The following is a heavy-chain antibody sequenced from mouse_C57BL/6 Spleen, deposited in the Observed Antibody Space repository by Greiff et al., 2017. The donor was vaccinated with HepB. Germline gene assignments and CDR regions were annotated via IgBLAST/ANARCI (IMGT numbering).Heavy chain of an antibody. J-gene: IGHJ2*01. CDR2: IYPGDGDT. V-gene: IGHV1-82*01. CDR3: ARSPYYYGSSWDLDY. CDR1: GYAFSSSW. D-gene: IGHD1-1*01. Sequence: VQLQQSGPELVKPGASVKISCKASGYAFSSSWMNWVKQRPGKGLEWIGRIYPGDGDTNYNGKFKGKATLTADKSSSTAYTQLSSLTSEDSAVYFCARSPYYYGSSWDLDYWGQGTTLTVSS.